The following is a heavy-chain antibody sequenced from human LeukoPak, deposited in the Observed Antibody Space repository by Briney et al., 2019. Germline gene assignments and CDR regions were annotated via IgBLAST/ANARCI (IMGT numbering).Heavy chain of an antibody. V-gene: IGHV1-8*01. CDR1: GYTFTSYD. D-gene: IGHD5-12*01. Sequence: ASVKVSCKASGYTFTSYDINWVRQATGQGLEWMGWMNPNSGNTGYAQKFQGGVTMTRNTSISTAYMELSSLRSEDTAVYYCARGVGIVATISKKHFDYWGQGTLVTVSS. CDR3: ARGVGIVATISKKHFDY. J-gene: IGHJ4*02. CDR2: MNPNSGNT.